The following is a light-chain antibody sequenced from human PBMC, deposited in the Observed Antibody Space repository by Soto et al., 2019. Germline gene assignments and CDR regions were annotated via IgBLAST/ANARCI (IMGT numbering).Light chain of an antibody. Sequence: DIQMTQSPSFVSASVGDRVTITCRASQAVSTWLAWYQQKPGDAPKLLIYAASTLQSGVPSRFSGSGSGTAFTLTIRSLQPEDFATYYCQQSNRFPRTFGGGTKVDIK. CDR2: AAS. J-gene: IGKJ4*01. CDR3: QQSNRFPRT. V-gene: IGKV1-12*01. CDR1: QAVSTW.